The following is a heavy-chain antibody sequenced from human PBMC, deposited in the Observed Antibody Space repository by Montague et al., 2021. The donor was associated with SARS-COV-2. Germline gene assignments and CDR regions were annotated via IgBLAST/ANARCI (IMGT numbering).Heavy chain of an antibody. CDR2: IYYRGST. CDR1: GGFISSSSYY. D-gene: IGHD2-15*01. J-gene: IGHJ4*02. CDR3: ARVISRQNNIVVVGLYYFDY. V-gene: IGHV4-39*07. Sequence: SETLSLTCTVSGGFISSSSYYWGWTRQPPGKGLEWIGSIYYRGSTYYXXXLKSRVTISVDTSKNQFSLKLSSVTAADTAVYYCARVISRQNNIVVVGLYYFDYWGQGTLVTVSS.